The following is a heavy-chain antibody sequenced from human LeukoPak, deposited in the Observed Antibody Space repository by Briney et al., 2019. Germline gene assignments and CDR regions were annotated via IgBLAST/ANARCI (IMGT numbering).Heavy chain of an antibody. J-gene: IGHJ5*02. CDR3: AEAGIAVAYNPRNCFDP. D-gene: IGHD6-19*01. Sequence: PGGSLRLSCAASGFTPRGYAMSWVRQAPGKGLEWVSAICGSGGSTNYADSVKGRFTISRDNSKNTLYLQMNSLRAEDTAVYYCAEAGIAVAYNPRNCFDPWGQGTLVTVSS. V-gene: IGHV3-23*01. CDR1: GFTPRGYA. CDR2: ICGSGGST.